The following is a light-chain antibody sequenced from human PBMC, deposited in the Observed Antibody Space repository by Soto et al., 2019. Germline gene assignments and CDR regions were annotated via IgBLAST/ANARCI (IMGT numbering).Light chain of an antibody. J-gene: IGKJ5*01. Sequence: EIVFTQSPGTLSLSPGEGATLSCRASQSVSSSYIAWYQQRPGQTPSILIYGASTRATGIPDRFSGSGSGTHFTLTISRLEPGDFSMYYCQQYHWAPDTFGQGTRLEIK. CDR2: GAS. CDR1: QSVSSSY. CDR3: QQYHWAPDT. V-gene: IGKV3-20*01.